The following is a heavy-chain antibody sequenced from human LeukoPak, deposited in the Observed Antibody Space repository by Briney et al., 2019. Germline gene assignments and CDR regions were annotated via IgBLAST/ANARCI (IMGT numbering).Heavy chain of an antibody. CDR1: GGSISSSSYY. J-gene: IGHJ4*02. V-gene: IGHV4-39*01. Sequence: PSETLSLTCTVSGGSISSSSYYWGWIRQPPGKGLEWIGSIYYSGSTYYNPSLKSRVTTSVDTSKNQFSLKLSSVTAADTAVYYCARGHGYNPFDYWGQGTLVTVSS. D-gene: IGHD5-24*01. CDR2: IYYSGST. CDR3: ARGHGYNPFDY.